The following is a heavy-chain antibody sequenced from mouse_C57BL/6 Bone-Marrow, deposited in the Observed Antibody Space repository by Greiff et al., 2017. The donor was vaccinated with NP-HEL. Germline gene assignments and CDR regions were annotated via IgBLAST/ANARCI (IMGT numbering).Heavy chain of an antibody. V-gene: IGHV14-2*01. CDR2: IDPEDGET. J-gene: IGHJ3*01. CDR3: ARDYDLSWFAY. D-gene: IGHD2-4*01. Sequence: EVKLMESGAELVKPGASVKLSCTASGFNIKDYYMHWVKQRTEQGLEWIGRIDPEDGETKYAPKFQGKATITADTASNTPYLQLRSLTSEDTAVYYCARDYDLSWFAYWGQGTLVTVSA. CDR1: GFNIKDYY.